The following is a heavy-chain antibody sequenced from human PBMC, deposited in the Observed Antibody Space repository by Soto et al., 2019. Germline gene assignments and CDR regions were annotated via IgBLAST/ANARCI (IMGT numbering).Heavy chain of an antibody. CDR1: GFTFSSYG. D-gene: IGHD5-12*01. J-gene: IGHJ3*01. Sequence: QVQMVESGGGVVQPGRSLRLSCAASGFTFSSYGVHWVRQAPGKGLEWVAVIWYDGSNKYYADSVKGRFTISRDNSKNMLYLQMNSLRAEDTAVYYCARDWVATHGFDVCGQGTMVTVSS. CDR3: ARDWVATHGFDV. CDR2: IWYDGSNK. V-gene: IGHV3-33*01.